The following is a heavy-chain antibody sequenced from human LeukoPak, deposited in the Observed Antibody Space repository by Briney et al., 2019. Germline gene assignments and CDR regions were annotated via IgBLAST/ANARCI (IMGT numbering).Heavy chain of an antibody. Sequence: GGSLRLSCAASGFTFSSYSMNWVRQAPGKGLDWVSVIPDGGSTYYADSVRGRFTISRGNSKNTLFLQMNSLRVEDTAVYYCARGVFNWGQGTLVTVSS. D-gene: IGHD3-10*01. CDR3: ARGVFN. V-gene: IGHV3-53*01. CDR2: IPDGGST. J-gene: IGHJ4*02. CDR1: GFTFSSYS.